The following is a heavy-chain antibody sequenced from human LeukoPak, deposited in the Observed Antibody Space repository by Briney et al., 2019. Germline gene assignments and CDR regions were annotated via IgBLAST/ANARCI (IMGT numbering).Heavy chain of an antibody. V-gene: IGHV4-59*12. CDR3: ARGSIAYYYMDV. J-gene: IGHJ6*03. D-gene: IGHD3-22*01. CDR2: IFDRGTT. CDR1: GTSIKTYY. Sequence: PSETLSLTCNVSGTSIKTYYWSWIRQPPGKGLEWIGYIFDRGTTNYNPSLESRVTISAETSKNQFSLKLSSVTAADTAVYYCARGSIAYYYMDVWGKGTTVTISS.